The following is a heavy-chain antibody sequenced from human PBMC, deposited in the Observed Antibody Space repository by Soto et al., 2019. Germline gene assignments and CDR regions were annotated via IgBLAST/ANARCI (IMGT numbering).Heavy chain of an antibody. J-gene: IGHJ5*02. D-gene: IGHD3-10*01. CDR2: IKQDGGDQ. CDR3: ARVSYGNNWFDP. V-gene: IGHV3-7*01. CDR1: GFTFSNYW. Sequence: GGSLRLSCAASGFTFSNYWMSWVRQAPGKGLEWVANIKQDGGDQYYADSVKGRFTISRDNAKNSLYLQMNSLRAEDTAVYYCARVSYGNNWFDPWGQGTLVTVSS.